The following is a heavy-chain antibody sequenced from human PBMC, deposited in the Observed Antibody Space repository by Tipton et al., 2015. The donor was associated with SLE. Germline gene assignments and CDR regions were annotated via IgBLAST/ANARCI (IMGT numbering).Heavy chain of an antibody. J-gene: IGHJ6*03. V-gene: IGHV4-39*07. CDR3: ARVGHGFDDSGYNSHYYYYMDV. Sequence: TLSLTCTVSGASISSSSYFWGWIRQSPGKGLEWIGSIDNSGSTYDNPSLRSRVTISVDTSKNQFSLKLNSATAADTAVYYCARVGHGFDDSGYNSHYYYYMDVWGKGTTVTVSS. D-gene: IGHD3-22*01. CDR2: IDNSGST. CDR1: GASISSSSYF.